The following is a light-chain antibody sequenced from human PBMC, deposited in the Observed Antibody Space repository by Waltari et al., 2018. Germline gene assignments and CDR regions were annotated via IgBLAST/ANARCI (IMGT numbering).Light chain of an antibody. V-gene: IGKV2D-29*02. CDR1: QSLLHSTGNTY. Sequence: DIVMTQTPLSLPVTPGEPASISCRSSQSLLHSTGNTYLHWYLQKAGQSPRLLIYKVTNRESGVPDRFSGSGSGPDFTLKISRVEPEDVGVYYCMQSTKDPFTFGPGTKLDIK. J-gene: IGKJ3*01. CDR2: KVT. CDR3: MQSTKDPFT.